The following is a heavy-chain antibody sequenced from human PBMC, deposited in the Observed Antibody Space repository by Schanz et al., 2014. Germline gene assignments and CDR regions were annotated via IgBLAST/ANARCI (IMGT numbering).Heavy chain of an antibody. D-gene: IGHD2-15*01. V-gene: IGHV3-23*04. CDR1: GITFSTYA. CDR3: SKDKQGSRSDDS. J-gene: IGHJ5*01. CDR2: ITTGGNT. Sequence: EVQLVESGGGLAQPGGSLRLSCAASGITFSTYAMSWARQTPGKGLEWVSSITTGGNTYYRDSVKGRFIVSRDNSKNTLYLEMNRLRVDDTAVYYCSKDKQGSRSDDSWGQGTLVTVSS.